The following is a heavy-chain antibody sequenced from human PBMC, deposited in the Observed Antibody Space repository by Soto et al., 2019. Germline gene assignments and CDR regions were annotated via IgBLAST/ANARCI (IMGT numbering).Heavy chain of an antibody. J-gene: IGHJ4*02. CDR3: TRAERGSYFDY. Sequence: GGSLRLSCTASGFTFGDYAMSWFRQAPGKGLEWVGFIRSKAYGGTTEYAASVKGRFTISRDDSKSIAHLQMNSLKTEDTAVYYCTRAERGSYFDYWGQGTLVTVSS. CDR1: GFTFGDYA. CDR2: IRSKAYGGTT. V-gene: IGHV3-49*03. D-gene: IGHD3-16*01.